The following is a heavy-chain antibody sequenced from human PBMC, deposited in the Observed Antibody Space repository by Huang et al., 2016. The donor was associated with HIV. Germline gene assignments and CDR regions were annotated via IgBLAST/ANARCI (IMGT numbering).Heavy chain of an antibody. Sequence: QVRLQESGPGLVKPSETLSLSCTVSGDSVSSHYWGWIRHPPGKGLEGIGTGYDSGTTKYNPRLKSRITISVDTSKNGFSLNITSGSAADTAMYFCVRDQGRLAVGGIDNWFDPWGQGALVTVSS. J-gene: IGHJ5*02. V-gene: IGHV4-59*02. CDR2: GYDSGTT. D-gene: IGHD6-19*01. CDR1: GDSVSSHY. CDR3: VRDQGRLAVGGIDNWFDP.